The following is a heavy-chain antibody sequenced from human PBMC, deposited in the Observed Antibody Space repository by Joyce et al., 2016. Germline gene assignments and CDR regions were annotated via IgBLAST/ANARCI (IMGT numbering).Heavy chain of an antibody. D-gene: IGHD1-14*01. CDR2: IYYSGST. Sequence: QLQMQESGPGLVKPSSTLSLTCTVSGGSISSRSYYWGWIRQPPGKGLEWIASIYYSGSTYYNPSLKGRGTLSVDRSKNHVALELSSVTAADTAVYYCASQEGGITAMDVWGQGTTVTVSS. CDR3: ASQEGGITAMDV. CDR1: GGSISSRSYY. J-gene: IGHJ6*02. V-gene: IGHV4-39*02.